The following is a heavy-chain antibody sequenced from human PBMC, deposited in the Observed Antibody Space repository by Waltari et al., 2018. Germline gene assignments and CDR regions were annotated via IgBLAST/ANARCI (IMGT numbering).Heavy chain of an antibody. D-gene: IGHD2-15*01. V-gene: IGHV4-34*02. CDR2: INHSGST. CDR1: GGSFSGYY. Sequence: QVQLQQWGAGLLKPSETLSLTCAVYGGSFSGYYWSWIRQPPGKGLEWIGEINHSGSTNYNPSLKSRVTRSVDTSKNQFSLKVNSGTAADTAVYYCARGYCSGDSCSVYFDYWGQGTLVTVSS. J-gene: IGHJ4*02. CDR3: ARGYCSGDSCSVYFDY.